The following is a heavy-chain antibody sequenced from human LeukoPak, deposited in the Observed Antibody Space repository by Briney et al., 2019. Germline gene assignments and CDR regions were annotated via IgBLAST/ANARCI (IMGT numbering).Heavy chain of an antibody. J-gene: IGHJ6*02. CDR2: IHSADTT. CDR3: AKSGSAGLPTAGGLGYCGMDV. V-gene: IGHV3-53*01. D-gene: IGHD3-10*01. CDR1: GFTVSNNH. Sequence: GGFLRLSCAASGFTVSNNHMNWVRQAPGKGLEWGSVIHSADTTYYADSVKGRFTISRDNSKNTLYVQVNSLRAEDTAVYYCAKSGSAGLPTAGGLGYCGMDVWGQGTTVTVSS.